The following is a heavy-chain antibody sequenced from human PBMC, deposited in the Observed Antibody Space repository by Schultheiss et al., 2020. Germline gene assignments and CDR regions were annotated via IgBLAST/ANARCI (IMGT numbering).Heavy chain of an antibody. V-gene: IGHV3-64*01. CDR1: GVTVSSSY. CDR2: ISSNGGST. CDR3: ARMGVGGRNYGMDV. J-gene: IGHJ6*02. D-gene: IGHD2-15*01. Sequence: GESLKISCAASGVTVSSSYMNWVRQAPGKGLEYVSAISSNGGSTYYANSVKGRFTISRDNSKNTLYLQMNSLRAEDTAVYYCARMGVGGRNYGMDVWGQGTTVTVSS.